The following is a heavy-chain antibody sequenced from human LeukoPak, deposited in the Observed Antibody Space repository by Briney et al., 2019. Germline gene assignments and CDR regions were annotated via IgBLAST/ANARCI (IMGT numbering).Heavy chain of an antibody. CDR1: GGSISNYY. J-gene: IGHJ4*02. V-gene: IGHV4-59*12. CDR2: IYHSGST. D-gene: IGHD1-26*01. Sequence: SEALSLTCTVSGGSISNYYWSWIRQPPGKGLEWIGYIYHSGSTNYNPSLKSRVTISVDTSKNQFSLKLSSVTAADTAVYYCARDPVIVGATTGFDYWGQGTLVTVSS. CDR3: ARDPVIVGATTGFDY.